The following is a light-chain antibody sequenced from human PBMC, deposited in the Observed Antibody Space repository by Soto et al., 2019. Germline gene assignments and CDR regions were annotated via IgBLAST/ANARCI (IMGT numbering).Light chain of an antibody. V-gene: IGLV2-14*01. CDR3: SSYTSSGTDV. Sequence: QSVLTQPASVSGSPGQSITISCTGTSSDVSDYNYVSWYQQHPGKAPKLMIYDVSNRPSGVSNRFSGSKSGNTASLTISGLQAEDEADYYCSSYTSSGTDVFGTGTKVTVL. CDR1: SSDVSDYNY. CDR2: DVS. J-gene: IGLJ1*01.